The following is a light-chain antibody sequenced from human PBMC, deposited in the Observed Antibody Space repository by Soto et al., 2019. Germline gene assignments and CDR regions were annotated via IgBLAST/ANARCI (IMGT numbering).Light chain of an antibody. Sequence: QPVLTQPASVSGSPGQSITISCTGTGSDVGGFNYVSWYQHHPGKAPKLLIYDVSSRPSGVSNRFSGSKSGTTASLTISGLQAEDEADYYCNSYTSRSTHVFGTGTKLTVL. J-gene: IGLJ1*01. CDR3: NSYTSRSTHV. CDR2: DVS. CDR1: GSDVGGFNY. V-gene: IGLV2-14*03.